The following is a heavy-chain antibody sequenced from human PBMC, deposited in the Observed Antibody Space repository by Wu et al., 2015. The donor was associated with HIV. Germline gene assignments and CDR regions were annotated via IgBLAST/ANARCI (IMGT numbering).Heavy chain of an antibody. V-gene: IGHV1-2*02. Sequence: QVQLVQSGAEVKKPGASVKVSCKASGYTFTGYYMHWVRQAPGQGLEWMGWINPNSGGTNYAQKFQGRVTMTRDTSISTAYMELSRLRSDDTAVYYCARDRGFVVVIAILDYWGQGTLVTVSS. D-gene: IGHD2-21*01. CDR3: ARDRGFVVVIAILDY. J-gene: IGHJ4*02. CDR2: INPNSGGT. CDR1: GYTFTGYY.